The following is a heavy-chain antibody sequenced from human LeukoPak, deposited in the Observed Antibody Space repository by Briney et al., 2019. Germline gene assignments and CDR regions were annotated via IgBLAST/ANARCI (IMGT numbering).Heavy chain of an antibody. Sequence: SETLSLTCSVSGGSISSYYWSWIRQPPGKGLEWIGEINHSGSTNYNPSLKSRVTISVDTSKNQFSLKLSSVTAADTAVYYCARGYGGIAAAGTWVDYWGQGTLVTVSS. CDR3: ARGYGGIAAAGTWVDY. CDR2: INHSGST. V-gene: IGHV4-34*01. J-gene: IGHJ4*02. D-gene: IGHD6-13*01. CDR1: GGSISSYY.